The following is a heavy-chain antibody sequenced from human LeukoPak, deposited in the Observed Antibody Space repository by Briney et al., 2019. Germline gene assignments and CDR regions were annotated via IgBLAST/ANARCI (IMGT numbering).Heavy chain of an antibody. CDR2: IYTSGST. J-gene: IGHJ4*02. Sequence: SETLSLTSAVYGGSFSGYYWSWIRQPAGKGLEWIGRIYTSGSTNYNPSLKSRVTISVDTSKNQFSLKLSSVTAADTAVYYCARMDDILTFNYWGQGTLVTVSS. D-gene: IGHD3-9*01. CDR1: GGSFSGYY. CDR3: ARMDDILTFNY. V-gene: IGHV4-59*10.